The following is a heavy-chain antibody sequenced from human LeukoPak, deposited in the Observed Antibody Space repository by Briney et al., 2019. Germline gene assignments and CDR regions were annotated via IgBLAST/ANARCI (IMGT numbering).Heavy chain of an antibody. CDR1: GYSFTSYW. CDR2: IYPGDSDT. Sequence: GESLKISCKGSGYSFTSYWIGWVRQMPGKGLEWMGIIYPGDSDTRYSPSFQGQVTISADKSISTAYLQWSSLKASDTAMYYCARYYLYDSSRYPPYYFDYWGQGTLVTVSS. CDR3: ARYYLYDSSRYPPYYFDY. J-gene: IGHJ4*02. V-gene: IGHV5-51*01. D-gene: IGHD3-22*01.